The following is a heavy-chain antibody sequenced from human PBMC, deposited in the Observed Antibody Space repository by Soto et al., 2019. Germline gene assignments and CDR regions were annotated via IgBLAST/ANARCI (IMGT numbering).Heavy chain of an antibody. V-gene: IGHV3-23*01. CDR2: ISGSGGST. CDR1: GFTFSSYA. Sequence: PGGSLRLSCAASGFTFSSYAMSWVRQAPGKGLEWVSAISGSGGSTYYADSVKGRFTISRDNSKNTLYLQMNSLGAEDTAVYYGAKGSKRQWPALYYLDYWGQGTLVTVSS. CDR3: AKGSKRQWPALYYLDY. J-gene: IGHJ4*02. D-gene: IGHD6-19*01.